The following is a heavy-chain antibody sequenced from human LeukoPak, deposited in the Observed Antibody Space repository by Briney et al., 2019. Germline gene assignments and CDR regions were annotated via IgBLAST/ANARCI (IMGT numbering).Heavy chain of an antibody. D-gene: IGHD3-9*01. CDR3: ARDHYDILTGYYNYYYYGMDV. V-gene: IGHV3-21*01. Sequence: PGGFLRLSCAASGFTVSSYSMNWVRQAPGKGLEWVSSISSSSSYIYYADSVKGRFTISRDNAKNSLYLQMNSLRAEDTAVYYCARDHYDILTGYYNYYYYGMDVWGKGTTVTVSS. J-gene: IGHJ6*04. CDR1: GFTVSSYS. CDR2: ISSSSSYI.